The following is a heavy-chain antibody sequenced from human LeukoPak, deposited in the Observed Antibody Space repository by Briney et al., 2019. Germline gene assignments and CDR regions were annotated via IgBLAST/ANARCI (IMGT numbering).Heavy chain of an antibody. V-gene: IGHV4-59*08. CDR2: FYYSGST. J-gene: IGHJ4*02. CDR1: GGSITSHY. D-gene: IGHD3-10*01. CDR3: TSAYYYAIDN. Sequence: SETLSLTCSVSGGSITSHYWNWIRQPPGKGLEWIGYFYYSGSTNSNPSLKTRVTMSVDTSMNQVSLKLRSVTAADTAVYFCTSAYYYAIDNWGQGTLVTVSS.